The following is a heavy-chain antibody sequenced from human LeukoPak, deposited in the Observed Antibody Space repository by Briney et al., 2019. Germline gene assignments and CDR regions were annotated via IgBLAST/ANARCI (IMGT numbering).Heavy chain of an antibody. CDR2: INHSGNT. V-gene: IGHV4-34*01. D-gene: IGHD6-19*01. Sequence: SETLSLTCAVSGGSFSGYYWRWICQPPGKGLEWIGEINHSGNTNYNPSLKSRVTISVDTSKNQFSLKLTSVTAADTAVYYCARRGGAGSQWLVQFDDYWGQGTLVTVSS. CDR1: GGSFSGYY. J-gene: IGHJ4*02. CDR3: ARRGGAGSQWLVQFDDY.